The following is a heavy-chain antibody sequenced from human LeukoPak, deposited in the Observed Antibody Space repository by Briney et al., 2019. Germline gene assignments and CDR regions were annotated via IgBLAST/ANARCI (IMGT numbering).Heavy chain of an antibody. Sequence: GGSLRLSCAASGFTFRTYRMNWFRLTPGKGREWVAKIKADGGEKDYVASVKGRFTISRDNAKNSLYLQMNSLRVEDTAVYYCARGGAARPDFWGQGTLVTVSS. D-gene: IGHD6-6*01. CDR2: IKADGGEK. CDR3: ARGGAARPDF. J-gene: IGHJ4*02. V-gene: IGHV3-7*01. CDR1: GFTFRTYR.